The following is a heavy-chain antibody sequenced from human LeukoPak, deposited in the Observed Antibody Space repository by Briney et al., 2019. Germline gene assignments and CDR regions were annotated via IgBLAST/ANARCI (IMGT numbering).Heavy chain of an antibody. CDR1: GGSISSSNW. CDR2: IFHSGTG. CDR3: ARISNWFDP. V-gene: IGHV4-4*02. Sequence: PSETLTLTCAVSGGSISSSNWWSWVRQPPGKGLEWIGEIFHSGTGNCNPSLKSRVTISVDKSNNQFSLRLTSVTAADTAVYYCARISNWFDPWGQGTLVTVSS. J-gene: IGHJ5*02.